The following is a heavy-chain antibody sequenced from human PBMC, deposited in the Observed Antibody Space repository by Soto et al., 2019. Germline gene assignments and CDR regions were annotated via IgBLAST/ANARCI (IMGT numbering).Heavy chain of an antibody. V-gene: IGHV1-3*01. CDR2: INGDNGNT. D-gene: IGHD3-3*02. Sequence: QVQLVQSGAEVKKPGASVKVSCKVSGYTFTNYAMHWVRQAPGQRLEWMGWINGDNGNTKYSQKFQGRVTITRDTFASTAYMDLSSLRSDDTAVYFCARLLVFSQGAAFDVWGQGTTVTVSS. J-gene: IGHJ6*02. CDR3: ARLLVFSQGAAFDV. CDR1: GYTFTNYA.